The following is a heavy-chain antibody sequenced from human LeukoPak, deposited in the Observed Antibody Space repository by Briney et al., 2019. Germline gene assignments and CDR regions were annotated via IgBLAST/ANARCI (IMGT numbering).Heavy chain of an antibody. J-gene: IGHJ4*02. CDR3: ARARIAVAGTGDY. CDR2: IIPILGIA. CDR1: GGTFSSYA. D-gene: IGHD6-19*01. Sequence: SVKVSCKASGGTFSSYAISWVRQAPGQGLEWMGRIIPILGIANYAQKFQGRVTITADKSTSTAYMELSSLRSEDTAVYYCARARIAVAGTGDYWGQGTLVTVSS. V-gene: IGHV1-69*04.